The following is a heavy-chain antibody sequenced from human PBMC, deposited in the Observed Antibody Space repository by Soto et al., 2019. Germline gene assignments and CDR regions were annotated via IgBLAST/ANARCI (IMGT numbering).Heavy chain of an antibody. J-gene: IGHJ6*02. Sequence: SETLSLTCAVSGDPISSSMWWTWVRQTPGKGLEWIGKIDQNGITNYNPSLESRVTILKDNSKNQLSLKLTSVTAVDSAVYYCARLNRDYYYYGMDVWGQGATVTVSS. CDR3: ARLNRDYYYYGMDV. CDR2: IDQNGIT. V-gene: IGHV4-4*02. CDR1: GDPISSSMW.